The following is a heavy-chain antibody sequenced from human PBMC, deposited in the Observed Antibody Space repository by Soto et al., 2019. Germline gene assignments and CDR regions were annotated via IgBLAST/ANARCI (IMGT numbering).Heavy chain of an antibody. J-gene: IGHJ6*02. Sequence: ESGGGVVQPGRSLRLSCAASGFTFSSYGMHWVRQAPGKGLEWVAVIWYDGSNKYYADSVKGRFTISRDNSKNTLYLQMNSLRAEDTAVYYCARRRDYYYYGMDVWGQGTTVTVSS. CDR1: GFTFSSYG. CDR2: IWYDGSNK. CDR3: ARRRDYYYYGMDV. V-gene: IGHV3-33*01.